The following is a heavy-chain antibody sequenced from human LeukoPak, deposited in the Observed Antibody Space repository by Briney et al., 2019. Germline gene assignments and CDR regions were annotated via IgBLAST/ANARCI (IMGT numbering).Heavy chain of an antibody. V-gene: IGHV3-23*01. J-gene: IGHJ4*02. D-gene: IGHD3-22*01. Sequence: PGGSLRLSCAASGFTFSSYAMSWGRQAPGKGLEWVSAISGSGGSTYYADSVKGGFTISRDNSKNTLYLQMNSLRAEDTAVYYCANANRLDSYDRSGYYSTLWGLGTLVTVSS. CDR2: ISGSGGST. CDR1: GFTFSSYA. CDR3: ANANRLDSYDRSGYYSTL.